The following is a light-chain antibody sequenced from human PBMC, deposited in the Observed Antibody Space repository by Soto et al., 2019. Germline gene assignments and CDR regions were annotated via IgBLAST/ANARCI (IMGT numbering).Light chain of an antibody. CDR3: ATWDSSLNAGV. CDR2: ENN. CDR1: TSNIGNNY. J-gene: IGLJ2*01. Sequence: QSVLTQPPSVSAAPGHTVTISCSGSTSNIGNNYVSWYQQFPGAAPKLLIQENNKRPSGIPDRFCGSKSGTSATLGISGLQIGDEADYYCATWDSSLNAGVFGGGTKLTVL. V-gene: IGLV1-51*02.